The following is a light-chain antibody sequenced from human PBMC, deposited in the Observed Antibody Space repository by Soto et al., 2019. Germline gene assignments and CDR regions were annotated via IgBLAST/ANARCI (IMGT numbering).Light chain of an antibody. CDR2: DVS. J-gene: IGLJ1*01. Sequence: QSVLTQPRSVSGSPGQSVTISCTGTSSDVGGYNYVSWYQQHPGKAPKLMIYDVSKRPSGVPDRFSGSKSGNTASLTISGLQAEDEADYYCCSYAGSYTLLGTGTEVTV. V-gene: IGLV2-11*01. CDR1: SSDVGGYNY. CDR3: CSYAGSYTL.